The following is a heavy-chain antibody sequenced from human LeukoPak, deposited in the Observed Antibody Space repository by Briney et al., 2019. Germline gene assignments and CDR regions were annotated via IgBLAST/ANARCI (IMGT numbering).Heavy chain of an antibody. Sequence: ASVKVSCKTTGYIFTSYGISWVRQAPGQGLEWMGWISGYDGSKNYAQNVQDRVIMTTDTSTSTAYMELSRLRSDDTAVYYCARAGRGVLGGTLYYFDYWGQGTLVTVSS. J-gene: IGHJ4*02. CDR2: ISGYDGSK. V-gene: IGHV1-18*01. D-gene: IGHD3-3*02. CDR1: GYIFTSYG. CDR3: ARAGRGVLGGTLYYFDY.